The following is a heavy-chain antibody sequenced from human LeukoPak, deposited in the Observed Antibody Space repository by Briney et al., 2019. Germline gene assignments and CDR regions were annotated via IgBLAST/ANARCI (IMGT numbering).Heavy chain of an antibody. V-gene: IGHV1-58*01. Sequence: ASVKVSCKASGFTFTSSAVQWVRQARGQRLEWIGWIVVGSGNTNYAQKFQERVTITRDMSTSTAYVELSSLRSEDTAVYYCARDQGVTFGGVIVGGDYWGQGTLVTVSS. CDR3: ARDQGVTFGGVIVGGDY. CDR1: GFTFTSSA. CDR2: IVVGSGNT. J-gene: IGHJ4*02. D-gene: IGHD3-16*02.